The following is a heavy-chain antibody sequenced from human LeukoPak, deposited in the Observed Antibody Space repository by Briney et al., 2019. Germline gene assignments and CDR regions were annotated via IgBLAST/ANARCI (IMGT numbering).Heavy chain of an antibody. CDR3: ARGGITGTTRGPTRLNDAFDI. CDR1: GGTFSSYA. Sequence: GASVTVSCKASGGTFSSYAISWVRQAPGQGLEWMGWINPNSGGTNYAQKFQGWVTMTRDTSISTAYMELSRLRSDDTAVYYCARGGITGTTRGPTRLNDAFDIWGQGTMVTVSS. J-gene: IGHJ3*02. V-gene: IGHV1-2*04. D-gene: IGHD1-20*01. CDR2: INPNSGGT.